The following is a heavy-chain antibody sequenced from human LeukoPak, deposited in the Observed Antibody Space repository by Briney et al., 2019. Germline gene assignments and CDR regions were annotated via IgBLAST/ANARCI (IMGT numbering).Heavy chain of an antibody. CDR1: GGSISSYY. D-gene: IGHD6-13*01. J-gene: IGHJ5*02. Sequence: SETLSLTCTVSGGSISSYYWSWIRQPPGKGLEWIGYIYYSGSTKYNPSLKSRVTVSVDTSKNQLSLKLISVTAADTAVYYCARVVDEHQLQTGWFDPWGQGTLVTVSS. CDR2: IYYSGST. V-gene: IGHV4-59*08. CDR3: ARVVDEHQLQTGWFDP.